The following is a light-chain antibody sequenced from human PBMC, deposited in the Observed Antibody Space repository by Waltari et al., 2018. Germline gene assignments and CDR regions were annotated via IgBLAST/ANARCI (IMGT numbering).Light chain of an antibody. CDR3: QQYNTYSGT. CDR1: QSISEY. J-gene: IGKJ1*01. Sequence: DIQMTQSPSTLSASVGDRVTITCRASQSISEYLAWYQQQPGKAPKLLHYKASSLESGVPSRFSGSGSGTEFTLTISSLQPDDFATYYCQQYNTYSGTFGRGTTVDVK. CDR2: KAS. V-gene: IGKV1-5*03.